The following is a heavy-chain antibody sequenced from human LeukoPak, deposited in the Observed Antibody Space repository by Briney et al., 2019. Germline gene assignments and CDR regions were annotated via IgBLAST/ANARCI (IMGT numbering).Heavy chain of an antibody. CDR1: GYSISSSNW. J-gene: IGHJ4*02. D-gene: IGHD6-19*01. V-gene: IGHV4-28*05. Sequence: SDTLSLTCAVSGYSISSSNWWGWIRQPPGKGLEWIGYIYYSGSIYYNPSLKSRVTMSVDTSKNQFSLKLSSVTAVDTAVYYCARSDGSGWYGYDYWGQGTLVTVSS. CDR2: IYYSGSI. CDR3: ARSDGSGWYGYDY.